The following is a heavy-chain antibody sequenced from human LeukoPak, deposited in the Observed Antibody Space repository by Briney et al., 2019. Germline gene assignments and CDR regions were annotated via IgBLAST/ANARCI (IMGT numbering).Heavy chain of an antibody. D-gene: IGHD1-1*01. J-gene: IGHJ3*02. CDR2: IYHSGST. CDR3: ARGVQLERLDI. V-gene: IGHV4-34*01. CDR1: GGSFSGYY. Sequence: SETLSLTCAVYGGSFSGYYWSWLRQPPGKGLEWIGYIYHSGSTYYNPSLKSRVTISVDRSKNQFSLKLSSVTAADTAVYYCARGVQLERLDIWGQGTMVTVSS.